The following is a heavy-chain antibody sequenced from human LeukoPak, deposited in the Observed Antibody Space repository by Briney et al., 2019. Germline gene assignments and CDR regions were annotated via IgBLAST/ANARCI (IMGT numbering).Heavy chain of an antibody. D-gene: IGHD3-22*01. CDR1: GGSISSSSYY. V-gene: IGHV4-39*01. Sequence: SETLSLTCTVSGGSISSSSYYWGWIRQPPGKGLEWIGSIYYSGSTYYNPSLKSRVTISVDTSKNQFSLKLSSVTAADTAVYYCARQSLSSGYLEDFDYWGQGTLVTVSS. CDR3: ARQSLSSGYLEDFDY. CDR2: IYYSGST. J-gene: IGHJ4*02.